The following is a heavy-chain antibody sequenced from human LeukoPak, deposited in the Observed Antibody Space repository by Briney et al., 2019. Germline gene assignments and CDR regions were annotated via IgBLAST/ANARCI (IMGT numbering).Heavy chain of an antibody. D-gene: IGHD3-22*01. CDR3: ATGSFSSGYYDY. V-gene: IGHV3-9*01. CDR1: GFTLDDYA. Sequence: GGSLRLSCAASGFTLDDYAMHWVRQAPGKGLEWVSRISGDSGSIGYADSVKGRFTISRDNAKNSLYLQMNSLRAEDTALYYCATGSFSSGYYDYWGQGTLGTVSS. CDR2: ISGDSGSI. J-gene: IGHJ4*02.